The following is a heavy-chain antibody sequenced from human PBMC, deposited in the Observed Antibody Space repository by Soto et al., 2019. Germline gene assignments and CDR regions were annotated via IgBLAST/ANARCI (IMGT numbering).Heavy chain of an antibody. CDR2: MNPNSGNT. CDR1: GXTFTSYD. CDR3: ARAHRGWLRGYYYYYMDV. J-gene: IGHJ6*03. Sequence: ASVKVSCKASGXTFTSYDINWVRQATGQGLEWMGWMNPNSGNTGYAQKFQGRVTMTRNTSISTAYMELSSLRSEDTAVYYCARAHRGWLRGYYYYYMDVWGKGTTVTVSS. D-gene: IGHD5-12*01. V-gene: IGHV1-8*01.